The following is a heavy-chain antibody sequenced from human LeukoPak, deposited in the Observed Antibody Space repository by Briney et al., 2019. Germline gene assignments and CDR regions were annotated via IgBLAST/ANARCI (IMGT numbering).Heavy chain of an antibody. CDR3: ARGAYFYGSGINWFDP. J-gene: IGHJ5*02. CDR2: VYTTGST. D-gene: IGHD3-10*01. Sequence: PSETLSLTCTVSGGSISSGSYSWSWIRQPAGKGLEWIGHVYTTGSTNYNPSLKSRVTISLDTSKNHFSLKLSSVTAADTAVYYCARGAYFYGSGINWFDPWGQGTLITVSS. CDR1: GGSISSGSYS. V-gene: IGHV4-61*09.